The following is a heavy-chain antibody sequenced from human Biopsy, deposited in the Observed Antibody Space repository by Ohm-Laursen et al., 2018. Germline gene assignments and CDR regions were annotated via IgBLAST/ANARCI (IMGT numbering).Heavy chain of an antibody. CDR3: ARYPIVGSKADGMDV. CDR2: IWYDGSSE. CDR1: GFTFSVYA. Sequence: SLRLSCTAPGFTFSVYAMHWVRQAPGKGLEWVAIIWYDGSSEYYADSVKGRFTISRDNSKNTVYLQMNSLRVEDTAVYYCARYPIVGSKADGMDVWGQGTTVTVSS. J-gene: IGHJ6*02. V-gene: IGHV3-33*01. D-gene: IGHD1-26*01.